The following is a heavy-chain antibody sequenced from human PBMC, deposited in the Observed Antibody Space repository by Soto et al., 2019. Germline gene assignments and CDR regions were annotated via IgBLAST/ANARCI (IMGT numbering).Heavy chain of an antibody. D-gene: IGHD1-26*01. J-gene: IGHJ6*02. Sequence: QVQLVQSGPEVKKPGASVKVSCKASGYTFTSYGFSWVRQAPGQGLEWMGWISAYNGDTNYPQKFQARVTMTTDTSTSTAYVDLMSLRSDDTAVDYCARSSGTYPPSRYYYGLDVWGQGTTVTVSS. CDR3: ARSSGTYPPSRYYYGLDV. V-gene: IGHV1-18*01. CDR2: ISAYNGDT. CDR1: GYTFTSYG.